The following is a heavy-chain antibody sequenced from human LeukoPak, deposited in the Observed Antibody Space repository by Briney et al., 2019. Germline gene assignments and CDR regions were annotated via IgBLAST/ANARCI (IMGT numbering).Heavy chain of an antibody. D-gene: IGHD6-13*01. CDR2: ISYDGSKK. V-gene: IGHV3-30*18. J-gene: IGHJ4*02. CDR3: AKEGYSMGFDY. Sequence: PVRSLRLSCAASGFIFSNYGMHWVRQAPGKGLEWVAVISYDGSKKYYADSVKGRFTISRDNSKNTLYLQMNSLRAEDTAVYYCAKEGYSMGFDYWGQGTLVSVSS. CDR1: GFIFSNYG.